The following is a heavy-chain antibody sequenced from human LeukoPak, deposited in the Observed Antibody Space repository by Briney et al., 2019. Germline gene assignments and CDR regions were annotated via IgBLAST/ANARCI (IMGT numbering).Heavy chain of an antibody. J-gene: IGHJ4*02. Sequence: SETLSLTCTVSGGSISSSSYYWGWIRQPPGKGLEWIGSIYYSGSTYYNPSLKSRVTISVDTSKNQFSLKLSSVTAADTAVYYCARAKDVSPFDYWGQGTLVTVSS. CDR1: GGSISSSSYY. V-gene: IGHV4-39*07. D-gene: IGHD3-16*02. CDR2: IYYSGST. CDR3: ARAKDVSPFDY.